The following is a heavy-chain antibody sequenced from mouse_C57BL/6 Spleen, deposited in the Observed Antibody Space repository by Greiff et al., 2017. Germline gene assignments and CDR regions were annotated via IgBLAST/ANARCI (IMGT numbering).Heavy chain of an antibody. Sequence: VVESGPELVKPGASVKISCKASGYSFTDYNMNWVKQSNGKSLEWIGVINPNYGTTSYNQKFKGKATLTVDQSSSTAYMQLNSLTSEDSAVYYCASSPSTTVGGFAYWGQGTLVTVSA. CDR3: ASSPSTTVGGFAY. J-gene: IGHJ3*01. D-gene: IGHD1-1*01. CDR1: GYSFTDYN. CDR2: INPNYGTT. V-gene: IGHV1-39*01.